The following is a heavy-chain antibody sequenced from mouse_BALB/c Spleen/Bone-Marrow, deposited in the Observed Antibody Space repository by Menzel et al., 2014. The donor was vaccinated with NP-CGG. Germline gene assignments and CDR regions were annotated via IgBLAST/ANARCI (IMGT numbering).Heavy chain of an antibody. Sequence: EVMLVESGGGLVKSGGSLELSCAASGFTFSNYGMSWGRPTPEKRLEWVATISGGGSYTFYSDSVKGRFTISRDNAKNNLYLQLSSLRSEDTALYYCARHAYYDQTEVSFVYWGQGTLVTVSA. V-gene: IGHV5-9-2*01. CDR2: ISGGGSYT. CDR1: GFTFSNYG. D-gene: IGHD2-4*01. J-gene: IGHJ3*01. CDR3: ARHAYYDQTEVSFVY.